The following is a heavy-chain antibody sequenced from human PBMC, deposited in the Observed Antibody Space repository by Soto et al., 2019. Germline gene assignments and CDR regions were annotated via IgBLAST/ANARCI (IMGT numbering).Heavy chain of an antibody. CDR3: AKDGAYYDFWSGIPMDY. J-gene: IGHJ4*02. V-gene: IGHV3-23*01. CDR2: ISGSGGST. Sequence: PGGSLRLSCAASGFTFSSYAMSWVRQAPGKGLEWVSAISGSGGSTYYADSVKGRFTISRDNSKNTLYLQMNSLRAEDTAVYYCAKDGAYYDFWSGIPMDYWGQGTLVTVSS. D-gene: IGHD3-3*01. CDR1: GFTFSSYA.